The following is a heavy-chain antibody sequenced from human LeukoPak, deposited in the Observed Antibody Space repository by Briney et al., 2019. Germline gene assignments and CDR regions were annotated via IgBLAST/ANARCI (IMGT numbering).Heavy chain of an antibody. V-gene: IGHV3-30*02. CDR3: AKEGIAAAGKVY. Sequence: PGGSLRLSCAASGFTFSSYGMHWVRQAPGKGLEWVAFIRYDGSNKYYADSVKGRFTISRDNSKNTLYLQMNSPRAEDTAVYYCAKEGIAAAGKVYWGQGTLVTVSS. CDR1: GFTFSSYG. D-gene: IGHD6-13*01. J-gene: IGHJ4*02. CDR2: IRYDGSNK.